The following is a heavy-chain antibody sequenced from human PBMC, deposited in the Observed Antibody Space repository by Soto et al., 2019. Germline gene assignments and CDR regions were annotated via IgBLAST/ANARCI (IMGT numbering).Heavy chain of an antibody. D-gene: IGHD3-10*01. CDR1: GFTFSDYY. V-gene: IGHV3-11*01. CDR3: ATYHNYGSGSYPMNYYYYMDV. CDR2: ISSSGSTI. Sequence: GGSLKLSCAASGFTFSDYYMSWIRQAPGKGLEWVSYISSSGSTIYYADSVKGRFTISRDNAKNSLYLQMNSLRAEDTAVYYCATYHNYGSGSYPMNYYYYMDVWGKGTTVTVSS. J-gene: IGHJ6*03.